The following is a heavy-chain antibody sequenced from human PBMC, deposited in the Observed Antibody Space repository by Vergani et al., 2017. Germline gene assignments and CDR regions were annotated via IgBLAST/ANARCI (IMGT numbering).Heavy chain of an antibody. CDR1: GDSIISRSYY. J-gene: IGHJ2*01. V-gene: IGHV4-39*01. D-gene: IGHD3-16*01. CDR3: ASGKYYSDSTSHFRGRYFDV. CDR2: IYNSGNG. Sequence: QMQLQESGPGLVKASETLSLTCTVSGDSIISRSYYWGWLRQPPGKGLEWIGSIYNSGNGDSSSSLKSRFTISADTSKNRFSLRLTSVTAADTAVYYCASGKYYSDSTSHFRGRYFDVWGRGTLVTVPS.